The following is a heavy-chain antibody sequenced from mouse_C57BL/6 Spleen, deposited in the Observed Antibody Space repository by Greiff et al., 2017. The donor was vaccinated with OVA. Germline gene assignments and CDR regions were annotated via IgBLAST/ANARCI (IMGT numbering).Heavy chain of an antibody. CDR3: ARWEGDGYPYYYAMDY. CDR2: IYPGSGST. V-gene: IGHV1-55*01. D-gene: IGHD2-3*01. CDR1: GYTFTSYW. Sequence: QVQLKQPGAELVKPGASVKMSCKASGYTFTSYWITWVKQRPGQGLEWIGDIYPGSGSTNYNEKFKSKATLTVDTSSSTAYMQLSSLTSEYSAVYYCARWEGDGYPYYYAMDYWGQGTSVTVSS. J-gene: IGHJ4*01.